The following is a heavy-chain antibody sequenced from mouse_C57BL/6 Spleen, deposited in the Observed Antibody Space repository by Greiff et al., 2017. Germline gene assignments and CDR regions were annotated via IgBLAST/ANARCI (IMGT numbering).Heavy chain of an antibody. CDR1: GYTFTSYW. J-gene: IGHJ4*01. CDR2: IYPGSGST. CDR3: ARPYYYGSSPYCDLDD. V-gene: IGHV1-55*01. Sequence: QVHVKQPGAELVKPGASVKMSCKASGYTFTSYWITWVKQRPGQGLEWIGDIYPGSGSTNYNEKFKSKATLTVDTSSSTAYMQLSSLTSEDSAVYYCARPYYYGSSPYCDLDDWGQGTSVTVSS. D-gene: IGHD1-1*01.